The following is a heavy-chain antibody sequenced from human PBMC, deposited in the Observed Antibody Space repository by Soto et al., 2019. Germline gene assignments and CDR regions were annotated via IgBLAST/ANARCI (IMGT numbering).Heavy chain of an antibody. CDR3: ASPRPAAISEYFQH. CDR2: IIPILGIA. J-gene: IGHJ1*01. V-gene: IGHV1-69*02. D-gene: IGHD2-2*01. Sequence: GASVKVSCKASGGTFSSYTISWVRQAPGQGLEWMGRIIPILGIANYAQKFQGRVTITADKSTSTAYMELSSLRSEDTAVYYCASPRPAAISEYFQHWGQGTLVTVSS. CDR1: GGTFSSYT.